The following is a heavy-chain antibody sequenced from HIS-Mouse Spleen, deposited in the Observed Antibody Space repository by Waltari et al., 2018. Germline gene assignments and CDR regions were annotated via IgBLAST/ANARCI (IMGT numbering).Heavy chain of an antibody. Sequence: EVQLVDSGGGLVQPGRSLRLSCAASGFTFDDYAMHWVRQAPGKGLEWVSGISWNSGSIGYADSVKGRFTISRDNAKNSLYLQMNSLRAEDTALYYCAKDMGLRFLEWLFDYWGQGTLVTVSS. D-gene: IGHD3-3*01. CDR3: AKDMGLRFLEWLFDY. V-gene: IGHV3-9*01. CDR2: ISWNSGSI. CDR1: GFTFDDYA. J-gene: IGHJ4*02.